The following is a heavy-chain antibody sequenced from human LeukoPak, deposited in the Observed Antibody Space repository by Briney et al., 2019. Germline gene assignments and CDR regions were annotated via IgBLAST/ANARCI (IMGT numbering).Heavy chain of an antibody. CDR2: ISGGGVTT. CDR1: GFTSIAYA. J-gene: IGHJ5*02. D-gene: IGHD2-21*01. V-gene: IGHV3-23*01. Sequence: GGSLRLSCVGSGFTSIAYALTWARQAPGKGLEWVSGISGGGVTTYYADSVKGRFTISRDNSKNTLYLQMNSLRAEDTAVYYCAKVKRSGCETWGQGTLVTVSS. CDR3: AKVKRSGCET.